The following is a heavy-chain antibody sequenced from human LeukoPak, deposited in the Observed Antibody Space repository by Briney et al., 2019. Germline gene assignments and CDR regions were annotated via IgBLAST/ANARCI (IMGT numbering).Heavy chain of an antibody. J-gene: IGHJ4*02. CDR1: GGSISSYY. CDR3: ARGGAPYYFDY. D-gene: IGHD1-26*01. Sequence: SETLSLTCTVSGGSISSYYWSWFRQLPGKGLEWIGYIYTSGSTNYNPSLKSRVTISVDTSKNQFSLKLSSVTAADTAVYYCARGGAPYYFDYWGQGTLVTVSS. V-gene: IGHV4-4*09. CDR2: IYTSGST.